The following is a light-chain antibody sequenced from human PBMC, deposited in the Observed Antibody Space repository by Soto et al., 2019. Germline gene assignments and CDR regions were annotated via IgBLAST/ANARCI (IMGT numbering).Light chain of an antibody. CDR3: SSYAGSKVV. J-gene: IGLJ2*01. CDR1: SSDVGGYNY. Sequence: QSALTQPPSASGSPGQSVTISCTGTSSDVGGYNYVSWYQQHPGKAPKLMIYEVSKRPLGVPDRFSGSKSGNTASLTVSGLQAEDEADYYCSSYAGSKVVFGGGTKLTVL. CDR2: EVS. V-gene: IGLV2-8*01.